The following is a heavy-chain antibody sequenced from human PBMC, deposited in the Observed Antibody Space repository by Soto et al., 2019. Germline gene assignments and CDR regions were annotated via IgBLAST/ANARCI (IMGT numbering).Heavy chain of an antibody. CDR1: GGSISSSSYY. J-gene: IGHJ4*02. D-gene: IGHD4-17*01. CDR2: IYYSGST. V-gene: IGHV4-39*01. Sequence: SETLSLTCTVSGGSISSSSYYWGWIRQPPGKGLEWIGSIYYSGSTYYNPSLKSRVTISVDTSKNQFSLKLSSVTATDTAVYYCARFGDYDGGFDYWGQGTLVTVSS. CDR3: ARFGDYDGGFDY.